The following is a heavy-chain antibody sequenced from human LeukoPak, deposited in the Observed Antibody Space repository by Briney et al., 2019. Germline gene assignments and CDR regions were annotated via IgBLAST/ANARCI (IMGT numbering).Heavy chain of an antibody. D-gene: IGHD6-19*01. J-gene: IGHJ4*02. CDR2: IGIRGDT. CDR1: GFTFINYA. V-gene: IGHV3-13*01. CDR3: ARGGIQVSGIHEFDY. Sequence: PGGSLRLSCAASGFTFINYAMHWVRQVIGKGLEWVSAIGIRGDTHYSGSVKGRFTISRENAESSLYLQMNSLRAEDTAVYYCARGGIQVSGIHEFDYWGQGTLVTVSS.